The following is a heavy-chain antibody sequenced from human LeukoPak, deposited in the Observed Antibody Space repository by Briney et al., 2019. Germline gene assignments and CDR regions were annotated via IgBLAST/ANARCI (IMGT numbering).Heavy chain of an antibody. CDR3: ARDATYYDILTGYFQRADFDY. CDR2: INTNTGNP. Sequence: GASVKVSCKASGYTFTSYAMNWVRQAPGQGLEWMGWINTNTGNPTYAQGFTGRFVFSLDTSVSTAYLQISSLKAEDTAVYYCARDATYYDILTGYFQRADFDYWGQGTLVTVSS. V-gene: IGHV7-4-1*02. D-gene: IGHD3-9*01. CDR1: GYTFTSYA. J-gene: IGHJ4*02.